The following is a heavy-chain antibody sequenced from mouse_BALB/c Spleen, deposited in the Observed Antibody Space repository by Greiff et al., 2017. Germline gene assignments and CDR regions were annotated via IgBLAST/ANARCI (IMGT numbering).Heavy chain of an antibody. CDR2: IDPSDSYT. V-gene: IGHV1S127*01. J-gene: IGHJ3*01. CDR1: GYTFTSYW. D-gene: IGHD2-4*01. CDR3: TRYDYDEGAY. Sequence: QVQLQQPGAELVKPGASVKMSCKASGYTFTSYWMHWVKQRPGQGLEWIGVIDPSDSYTSYNQKFKGKATLTVDTSSSTAYMQLSSLTSEDSAVYYCTRYDYDEGAYWGQGTLVTVSA.